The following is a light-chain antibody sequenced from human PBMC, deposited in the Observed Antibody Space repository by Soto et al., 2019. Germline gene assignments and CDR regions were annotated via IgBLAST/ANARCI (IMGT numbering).Light chain of an antibody. CDR1: SGHSNYA. Sequence: QAVVTQSPSASASLGASVKLTCTLSSGHSNYAIAWHQQQSEKGPRYLMKLNSDGSHSKGDGIPDRFSGSSSGAERYLTISSLQSEDEADYYCQTWGSGIVVFGGRTKVTVL. CDR2: LNSDGSH. J-gene: IGLJ2*01. CDR3: QTWGSGIVV. V-gene: IGLV4-69*01.